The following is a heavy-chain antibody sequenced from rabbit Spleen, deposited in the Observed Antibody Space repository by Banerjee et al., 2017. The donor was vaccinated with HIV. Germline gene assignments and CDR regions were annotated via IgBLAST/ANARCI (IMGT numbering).Heavy chain of an antibody. V-gene: IGHV1S45*01. Sequence: QEQLVESGGGLVQPEGSLTLTCTASGFSFSSSQYMCWVRQAPGKGLQWIACIYAGSGDYTYYANWAKGRFTISKTSSTTVTLQMTSLTAADTATYFCARDDTNAGYAFNLWGQGTLVTVS. D-gene: IGHD4-2*01. CDR3: ARDDTNAGYAFNL. CDR2: IYAGSGDYT. J-gene: IGHJ4*01. CDR1: GFSFSSSQY.